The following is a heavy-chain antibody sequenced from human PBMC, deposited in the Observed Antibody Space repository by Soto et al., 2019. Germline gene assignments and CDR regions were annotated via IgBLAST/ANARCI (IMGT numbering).Heavy chain of an antibody. Sequence: EVQLLESGGGLVKPGGALRLSCAASGFTFSKYAMSWVRLAPGKGLEGGSSISANGGITDYADSVKGRFTISRDNFQNILSLQMDSLRGDDTALYFCAKDKYTDSVRKVWFFDYWGRGTLVTVSS. CDR3: AKDKYTDSVRKVWFFDY. V-gene: IGHV3-23*01. CDR2: ISANGGIT. J-gene: IGHJ2*01. CDR1: GFTFSKYA. D-gene: IGHD2-15*01.